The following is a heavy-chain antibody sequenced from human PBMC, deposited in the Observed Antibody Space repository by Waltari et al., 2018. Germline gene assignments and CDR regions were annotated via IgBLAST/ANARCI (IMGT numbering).Heavy chain of an antibody. V-gene: IGHV1-46*01. CDR2: INPSGGST. CDR1: GYTFTSYY. J-gene: IGHJ3*02. D-gene: IGHD1-26*01. CDR3: ARDSGEGAFDI. Sequence: QVQLVQSGAEVKKPGASVKVSCKASGYTFTSYYMHWVRQAPGQGLEWMGIINPSGGSTSYAQKFQGRVTMTRDMSTSTVYMELSSLRSEDTAVYYCARDSGEGAFDIWGQGTMVTVSS.